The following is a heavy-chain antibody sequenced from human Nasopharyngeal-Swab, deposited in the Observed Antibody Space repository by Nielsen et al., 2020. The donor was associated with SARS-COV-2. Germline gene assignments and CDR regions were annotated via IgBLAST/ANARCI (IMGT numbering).Heavy chain of an antibody. V-gene: IGHV1-2*06. CDR2: INPNSGGT. J-gene: IGHJ6*02. CDR1: GYTFTGYS. Sequence: ASVKVSCKASGYTFTGYSMHWVRQAPGQGLEWMGRINPNSGGTNYAQKFQGRVTMTRDTSISTAYMELSRLRSDDTAVYYCARVQSVVVAGTDYYYYGMDVWGQGTTVTVSS. CDR3: ARVQSVVVAGTDYYYYGMDV. D-gene: IGHD2-15*01.